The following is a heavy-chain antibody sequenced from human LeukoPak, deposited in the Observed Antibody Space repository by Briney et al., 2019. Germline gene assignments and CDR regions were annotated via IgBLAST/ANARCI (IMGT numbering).Heavy chain of an antibody. Sequence: GGSLRLSCAASGFTFSRYWMSWVCQAPRKGLEWVANINQDGSEKYYVDSVKGRFTISRDSAKKSLYLQMNSLRAEDTAVYYCARDQAFSYYYYFMDVWGKGTTVTVSS. CDR1: GFTFSRYW. V-gene: IGHV3-7*01. J-gene: IGHJ6*03. CDR3: ARDQAFSYYYYFMDV. CDR2: INQDGSEK. D-gene: IGHD3-3*01.